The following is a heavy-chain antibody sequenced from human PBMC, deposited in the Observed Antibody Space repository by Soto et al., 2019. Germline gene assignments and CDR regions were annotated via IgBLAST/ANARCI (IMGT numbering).Heavy chain of an antibody. CDR3: ARAYDFWSGYYGGYYYYMDV. Sequence: TCKASGYTFTSYGISWVRQAPGQGLEWMGWISAYNGNTNYAQKLQGRDNMTTDTSTSTAYMELRSLRSDDTAVYYCARAYDFWSGYYGGYYYYMDVWGKGTTVTVSS. CDR2: ISAYNGNT. V-gene: IGHV1-18*01. CDR1: GYTFTSYG. J-gene: IGHJ6*03. D-gene: IGHD3-3*01.